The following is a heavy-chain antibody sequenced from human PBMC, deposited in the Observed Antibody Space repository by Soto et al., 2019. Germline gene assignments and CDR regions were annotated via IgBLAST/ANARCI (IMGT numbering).Heavy chain of an antibody. Sequence: GGSLRLSCAASGFTFSSYGMHWVRQAPGKGLEWVAVIWYDGSNKYYADSVKGRFTISRDNSKNTLYLQMNSLRAEDTAVYYCARGAHSSSWYDRDFDYWGQGTLVTVSS. J-gene: IGHJ4*02. CDR1: GFTFSSYG. D-gene: IGHD6-13*01. CDR2: IWYDGSNK. V-gene: IGHV3-33*01. CDR3: ARGAHSSSWYDRDFDY.